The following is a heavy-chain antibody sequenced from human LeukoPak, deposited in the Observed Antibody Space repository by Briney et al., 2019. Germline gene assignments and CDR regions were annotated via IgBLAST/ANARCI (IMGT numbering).Heavy chain of an antibody. V-gene: IGHV4-39*01. CDR2: IYYSGST. CDR1: GGSISSGSYY. D-gene: IGHD2-15*01. CDR3: ARNFVPRYCSGGSCSEY. Sequence: SETLSLTCTVSGGSISSGSYYWGWIRQPPGKGLEWIGSIYYSGSTYYNPSLMSRVTISVDTSKNQFSLKLSSVTAADTAVYYCARNFVPRYCSGGSCSEYWGQGTLVTVSS. J-gene: IGHJ4*03.